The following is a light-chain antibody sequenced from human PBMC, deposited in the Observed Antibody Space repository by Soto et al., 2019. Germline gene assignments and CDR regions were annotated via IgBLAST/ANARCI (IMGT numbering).Light chain of an antibody. CDR1: RSFASSY. V-gene: IGKV3-20*01. J-gene: IGKJ2*01. CDR2: AAS. CDR3: QHYYSAPPYT. Sequence: EIVLTQSPVTLSLSPGERATLSCRASRSFASSYLGWYQQKPGQAPRLLIYAASTRATGIPDRFSGSGSETDFTLTISRLVPEDSAVYYCQHYYSAPPYTFGQGTKLEIK.